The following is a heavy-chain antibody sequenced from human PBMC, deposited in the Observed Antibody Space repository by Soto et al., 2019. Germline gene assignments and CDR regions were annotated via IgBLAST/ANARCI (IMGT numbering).Heavy chain of an antibody. Sequence: PSETLSLTCTVSGGSISNSSYYWSWIRQPPGKGLEWIGTIYYSGSTYYNLSPKSRVTISVDTSKNQFSLELSCVTAADTALYYCVRTIQPGTTTYFDYWGQGTPVTVSS. CDR1: GGSISNSSYY. CDR2: IYYSGST. J-gene: IGHJ4*02. V-gene: IGHV4-39*01. CDR3: VRTIQPGTTTYFDY. D-gene: IGHD1-1*01.